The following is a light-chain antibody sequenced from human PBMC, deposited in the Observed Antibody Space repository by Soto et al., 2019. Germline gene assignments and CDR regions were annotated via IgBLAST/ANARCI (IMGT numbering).Light chain of an antibody. CDR3: QQYNDNWT. V-gene: IGKV1-5*03. Sequence: DIQMTQSPSTLSASVGDRVTITCRASQSISSWLAWYQQKPGQAPKLLIYKAPTLQSGVPSRFSGSGSRTEFTLAISSLQPDDSATYYCQQYNDNWTFGQGTKVE. CDR2: KAP. CDR1: QSISSW. J-gene: IGKJ1*01.